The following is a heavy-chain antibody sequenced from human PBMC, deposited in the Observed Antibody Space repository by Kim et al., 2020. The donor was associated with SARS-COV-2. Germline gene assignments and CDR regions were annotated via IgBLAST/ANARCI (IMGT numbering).Heavy chain of an antibody. CDR1: GYTFTSYA. D-gene: IGHD3-22*01. CDR2: INTNTGNP. CDR3: ARAIVYYYDSSGYYFDAFDI. J-gene: IGHJ3*02. V-gene: IGHV7-4-1*02. Sequence: ASVKVSCKASGYTFTSYAMNWVRQAPGQGLEWMGWINTNTGNPTYAQGFTGRFVFSLDTSVSTAYLQISSLKAEDTAVYYCARAIVYYYDSSGYYFDAFDIWGQGTMVTVSS.